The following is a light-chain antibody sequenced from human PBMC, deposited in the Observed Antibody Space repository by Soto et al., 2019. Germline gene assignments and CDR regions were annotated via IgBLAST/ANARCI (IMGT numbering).Light chain of an antibody. J-gene: IGKJ5*01. V-gene: IGKV1-5*03. CDR2: KAS. CDR1: QTISSW. CDR3: YQANSVPPIT. Sequence: IEMSRATFSMSGSVGDRVTIPSRASQTISSWLAWYQQKPGKAPKLLIHKASTLKSGVPSRFSGSGSGTEFTLTISSMQPADFATYYYYQANSVPPITFGQGTRVEIK.